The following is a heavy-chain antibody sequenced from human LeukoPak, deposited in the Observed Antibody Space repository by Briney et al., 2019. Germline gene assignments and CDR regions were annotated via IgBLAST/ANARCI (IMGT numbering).Heavy chain of an antibody. J-gene: IGHJ4*02. CDR3: ARAPRNSSTMLDY. V-gene: IGHV1-46*01. D-gene: IGHD6-13*01. CDR2: INPDGGST. Sequence: ASVKVSCKASGYTFTSYWLQWVRQAPGQGLEWMGLINPDGGSTAYAHRFQGRVTMTRDTSTSTVYMDFSSLRSEDTALYYCARAPRNSSTMLDYWGQGTLVTVSS. CDR1: GYTFTSYW.